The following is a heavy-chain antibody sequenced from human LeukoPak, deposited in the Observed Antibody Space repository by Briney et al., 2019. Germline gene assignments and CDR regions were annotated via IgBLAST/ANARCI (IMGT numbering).Heavy chain of an antibody. Sequence: SETLSLTCTVSGGSISSSSYYWGWIRQPPGKGLEWIGSIYYSGSTYYNPSLKSRVTISVDTSKNQFSLKLSSVTAADTAVYYCASVRTQTRGPIDYWGQGTLVTVSS. V-gene: IGHV4-39*07. CDR2: IYYSGST. J-gene: IGHJ4*02. CDR3: ASVRTQTRGPIDY. D-gene: IGHD1-14*01. CDR1: GGSISSSSYY.